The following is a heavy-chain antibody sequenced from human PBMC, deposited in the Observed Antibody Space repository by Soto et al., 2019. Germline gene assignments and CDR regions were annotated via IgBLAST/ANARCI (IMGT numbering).Heavy chain of an antibody. J-gene: IGHJ6*02. V-gene: IGHV4-59*01. CDR3: ASAASYYEYGRDV. D-gene: IGHD6-25*01. CDR1: FGSISSYY. CDR2: IYYSGST. Sequence: PSETLSRTCTVSFGSISSYYWSWRRQPPWKGLEWIGYIYYSGSTNYNPSLKSRVTISVDTSKNQFSLKLSSVTAADTAVYYCASAASYYEYGRDVWGQRTTGTVSS.